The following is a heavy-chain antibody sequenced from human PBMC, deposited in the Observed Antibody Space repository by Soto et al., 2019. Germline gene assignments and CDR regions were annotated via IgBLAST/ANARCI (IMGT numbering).Heavy chain of an antibody. J-gene: IGHJ4*02. CDR3: AKVNMPDSSSWPFDY. CDR1: GGSISSSNW. V-gene: IGHV4-4*02. CDR2: IYHRGST. D-gene: IGHD6-13*01. Sequence: QVQLQESGPGLVKPSGTLSLTCAVSGGSISSSNWWSWVRQPPGKGLEWIGEIYHRGSTNYNPSPKIRTTISVNKSNNQLSLKLSSVTAADTAVYYCAKVNMPDSSSWPFDYWGQGTLVTVSS.